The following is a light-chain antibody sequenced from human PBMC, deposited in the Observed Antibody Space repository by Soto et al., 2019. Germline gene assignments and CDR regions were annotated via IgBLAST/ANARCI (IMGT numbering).Light chain of an antibody. Sequence: QSVLTQPASVSGSPGQSITISCTGTSSDVGAYNYVSWYQQHPGKAPKLIISEVSNRPSGVSNRFSGSKSGNTASLTISGLQAEDDADYYCSSYTSSSTVVFGGGTKVTVL. J-gene: IGLJ2*01. CDR2: EVS. CDR3: SSYTSSSTVV. CDR1: SSDVGAYNY. V-gene: IGLV2-14*01.